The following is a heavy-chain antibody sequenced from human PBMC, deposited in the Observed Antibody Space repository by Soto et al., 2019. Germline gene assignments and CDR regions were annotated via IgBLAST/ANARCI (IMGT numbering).Heavy chain of an antibody. CDR2: INAGNGDT. V-gene: IGHV1-3*01. CDR3: AREYGCFDSRGRFDYWYFGL. CDR1: GYSFTNYV. D-gene: IGHD3-22*01. Sequence: QVQLVQSGAEVKKPGASVMISCKASGYSFTNYVMHWLRQAPGQSLERMGCINAGNGDTKFSPKFQDTATITRVPGASELYMELSGLYSGATAVNYCAREYGCFDSRGRFDYWYFGLWGRCTLVTVSS. J-gene: IGHJ2*01.